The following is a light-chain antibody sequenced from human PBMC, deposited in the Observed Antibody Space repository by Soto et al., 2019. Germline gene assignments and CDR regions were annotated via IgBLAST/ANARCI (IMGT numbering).Light chain of an antibody. CDR3: SSYSSSSTLYVV. CDR1: SSDVGGYNY. V-gene: IGLV2-14*01. J-gene: IGLJ2*01. Sequence: QSALTQPASVSGSPGQSITISCTGTSSDVGGYNYVSWYQQHPGKAPKLMIYDLINRPSGVSNRFSGSKSGNTASLTISGLQAEDEADYYCSSYSSSSTLYVVFGGGTMLTVL. CDR2: DLI.